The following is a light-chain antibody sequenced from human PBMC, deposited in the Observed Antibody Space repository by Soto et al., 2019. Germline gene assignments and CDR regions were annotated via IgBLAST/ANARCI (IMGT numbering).Light chain of an antibody. CDR1: KLGDKY. CDR2: QDN. CDR3: QSWDRTTVV. V-gene: IGLV3-1*01. Sequence: SYELTQPPSVSVSPGQTASITCSGDKLGDKYAYWYQQKPGQSPLLVIYQDNKRPSGIPERFSGSNSGNTATLTISGTQAIDEADYYCQSWDRTTVVFGGVTNVTVL. J-gene: IGLJ2*01.